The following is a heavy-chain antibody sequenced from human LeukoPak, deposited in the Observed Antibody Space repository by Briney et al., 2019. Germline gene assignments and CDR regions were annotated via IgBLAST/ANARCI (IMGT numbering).Heavy chain of an antibody. D-gene: IGHD1-26*01. J-gene: IGHJ3*02. Sequence: GGSLRLSCAASGFTVSSNYMSWGRQAPGKGLEGVSVIYSGGSTFYADSVKGRFTISRDNSKNTLYLQMNSLRAEDTAVYYCARGGSYLSAFDIWGQGTMATVSS. CDR3: ARGGSYLSAFDI. V-gene: IGHV3-53*01. CDR1: GFTVSSNY. CDR2: IYSGGST.